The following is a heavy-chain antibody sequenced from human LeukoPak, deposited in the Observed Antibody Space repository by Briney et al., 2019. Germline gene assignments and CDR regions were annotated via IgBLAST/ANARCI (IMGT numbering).Heavy chain of an antibody. Sequence: GRSLRLFCAASGFTFDHYAMHWLRQAPGRGLEWVSGISWNSGNIGYADSVKGRFTISRDNAKNSVYLHMNPLSAEDMALYYCAKAGASSSRWLDYWGQGTLVTVSS. D-gene: IGHD6-19*01. V-gene: IGHV3-9*03. CDR3: AKAGASSSRWLDY. CDR2: ISWNSGNI. J-gene: IGHJ4*02. CDR1: GFTFDHYA.